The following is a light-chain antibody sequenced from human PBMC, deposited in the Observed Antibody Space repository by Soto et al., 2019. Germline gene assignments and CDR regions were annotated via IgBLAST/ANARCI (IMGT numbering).Light chain of an antibody. CDR3: AAWDDSLRGWV. Sequence: QSVLTQPPSASGTPGQSVTISCSGSFSKIGSNYVYWYQQFPGTAPKLLIYKNNQRPSGVPDRFSGSKSDTSASLAISGLRSDDEAQYYCAAWDDSLRGWVFGGGTKVTVL. CDR1: FSKIGSNY. J-gene: IGLJ3*02. CDR2: KNN. V-gene: IGLV1-47*01.